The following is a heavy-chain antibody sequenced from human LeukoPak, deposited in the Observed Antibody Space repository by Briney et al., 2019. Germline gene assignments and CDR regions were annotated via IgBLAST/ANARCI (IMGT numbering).Heavy chain of an antibody. CDR3: AKGLYSSGWLEYFQH. Sequence: GGSLRLSCAASGFTFSNYAINWVRQAPGKGLEWVSAISGSGGSTYYADSVKGRFTISRDNSKNTLYLQMNSLRAEDTAVYYCAKGLYSSGWLEYFQHWGQGTLVTVSS. CDR1: GFTFSNYA. V-gene: IGHV3-23*01. J-gene: IGHJ1*01. CDR2: ISGSGGST. D-gene: IGHD6-19*01.